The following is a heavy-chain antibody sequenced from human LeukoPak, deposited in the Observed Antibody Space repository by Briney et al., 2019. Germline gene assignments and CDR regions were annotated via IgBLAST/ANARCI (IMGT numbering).Heavy chain of an antibody. V-gene: IGHV1-2*02. J-gene: IGHJ4*02. Sequence: ASVKVSLKASGYTFTVYYMHWVRQAPGQGLEWMGWINPNSGGTNYAQKFQGRVTMTRDTSISTAYMELSRLRSDDTAVYYCARSLVLLWFGELSPFDYWGQGTLVTVSS. CDR1: GYTFTVYY. CDR2: INPNSGGT. D-gene: IGHD3-10*01. CDR3: ARSLVLLWFGELSPFDY.